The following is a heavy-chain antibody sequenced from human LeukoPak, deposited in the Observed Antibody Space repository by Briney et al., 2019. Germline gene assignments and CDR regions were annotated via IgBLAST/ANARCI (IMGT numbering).Heavy chain of an antibody. CDR1: GFPFSSYS. Sequence: GSLRLSFAASGFPFSSYSMNWVRQAPGKGLEWVSSISSSSSYIYYADSVKGRFTISRDNAKNMLYLELNSLRAEDMAVYYCARVLTGYYHWDYWGQGTLVTVSS. CDR2: ISSSSSYI. J-gene: IGHJ4*02. V-gene: IGHV3-21*01. D-gene: IGHD3-9*01. CDR3: ARVLTGYYHWDY.